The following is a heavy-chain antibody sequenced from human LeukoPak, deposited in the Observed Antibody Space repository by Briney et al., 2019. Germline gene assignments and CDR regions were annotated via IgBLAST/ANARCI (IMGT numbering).Heavy chain of an antibody. D-gene: IGHD5-18*01. Sequence: PSEILSLTCTVSGGSISSYYWSWIRQPPGKGLEWIGYIYYSGSTNYNPSLKSRVTISVDTSKNQFSLKLSSVTAADTAVYYCARHSSDVDTVWFDPWGQGTLVTVSS. CDR1: GGSISSYY. J-gene: IGHJ5*02. V-gene: IGHV4-59*08. CDR2: IYYSGST. CDR3: ARHSSDVDTVWFDP.